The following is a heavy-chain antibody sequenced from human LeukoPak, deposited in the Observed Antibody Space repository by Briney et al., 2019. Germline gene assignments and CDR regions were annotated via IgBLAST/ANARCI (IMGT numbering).Heavy chain of an antibody. V-gene: IGHV3-48*04. J-gene: IGHJ4*02. CDR3: AKGTEGATF. CDR1: GFTFSSDS. Sequence: GGSLRLSCAASGFTFSSDSMNWVRQAPGKGLEWISYISSGGTTLYYADSVKGRFTISRDNAKNSLYLQMNSLRVEDTAMYYCAKGTEGATFGGQGTLVTVSS. D-gene: IGHD1-26*01. CDR2: ISSGGTTL.